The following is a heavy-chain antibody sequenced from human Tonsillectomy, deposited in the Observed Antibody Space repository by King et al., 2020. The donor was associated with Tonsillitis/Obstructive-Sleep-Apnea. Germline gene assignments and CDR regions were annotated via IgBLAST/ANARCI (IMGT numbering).Heavy chain of an antibody. V-gene: IGHV1-2*02. Sequence: QLVQSGAEVKKPGASLKVSCKASGYTFTGYYMHWVRQAPGQGLEWMGWINPNSGDTNYAQKFQGRVTMTRDTSISTAYMELSRLTSDDTAMYYCARGGRDDYPPPHHHYDMDVWGQGTTVTVSS. CDR2: INPNSGDT. J-gene: IGHJ6*02. CDR3: ARGGRDDYPPPHHHYDMDV. CDR1: GYTFTGYY. D-gene: IGHD5-24*01.